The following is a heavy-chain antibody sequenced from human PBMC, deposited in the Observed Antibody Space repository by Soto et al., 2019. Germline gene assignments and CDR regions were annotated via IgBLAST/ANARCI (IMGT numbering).Heavy chain of an antibody. CDR2: INPNSGGT. J-gene: IGHJ1*01. CDR3: ARVAVGLYCSGGSCYYEKLLSEYLKH. CDR1: GYTFTGYY. V-gene: IGHV1-2*02. D-gene: IGHD2-15*01. Sequence: ASVKVSCKASGYTFTGYYMHWVRQAPGQGLEWMGWINPNSGGTNYAQKFQGRVTMTRDTSISTAYMELSRLRSDDTAVYYCARVAVGLYCSGGSCYYEKLLSEYLKHWGQGTLVTVYS.